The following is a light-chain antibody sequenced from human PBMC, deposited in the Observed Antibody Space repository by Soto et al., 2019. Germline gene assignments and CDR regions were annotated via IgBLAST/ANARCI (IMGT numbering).Light chain of an antibody. CDR2: EVT. CDR3: CSYAGDRSWV. CDR1: SIDVGSYNL. J-gene: IGLJ3*02. V-gene: IGLV2-23*02. Sequence: QSALTQPASVSGSPGQSITFSCTGASIDVGSYNLVSWYQQHPDKAPKLLIYEVTKRPSGVSSRFSGSKSDNTASLTISGLQAEDEADYYCCSYAGDRSWVFGGGTQLTVL.